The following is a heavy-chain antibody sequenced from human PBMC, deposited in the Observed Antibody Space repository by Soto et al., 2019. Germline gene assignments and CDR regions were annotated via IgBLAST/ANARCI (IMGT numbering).Heavy chain of an antibody. J-gene: IGHJ5*02. CDR3: ARARVVTSLSIGNWFDP. D-gene: IGHD3-3*01. Sequence: GSLLLACAASGFTFSSYAMSWVRQAPGKGLEWVSAISGSGGSTYYADSVKGRFTISRDNSKNTLYLQMNSLRAEDTAVYYCARARVVTSLSIGNWFDPWGQGTLVTVYS. V-gene: IGHV3-23*01. CDR2: ISGSGGST. CDR1: GFTFSSYA.